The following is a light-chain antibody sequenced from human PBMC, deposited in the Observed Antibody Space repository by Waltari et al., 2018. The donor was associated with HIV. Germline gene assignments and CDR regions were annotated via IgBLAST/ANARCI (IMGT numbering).Light chain of an antibody. CDR3: MQALQTPWT. CDR1: QSLLHSNGYNY. V-gene: IGKV2-28*01. J-gene: IGKJ1*01. CDR2: LGS. Sequence: DIVMTQSPLSLPVTPGEPASIYCRSSQSLLHSNGYNYLDWYLQKPGQSPQLLIYLGSNRASGVPDRFSGSGSGTDFTLKISRMEAEDVGVYYCMQALQTPWTFGQGTKVEIK.